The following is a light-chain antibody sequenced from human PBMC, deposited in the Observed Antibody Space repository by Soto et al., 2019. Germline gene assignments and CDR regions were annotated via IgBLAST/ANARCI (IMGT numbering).Light chain of an antibody. J-gene: IGKJ3*01. CDR1: QSVSSY. V-gene: IGKV3-11*01. Sequence: EIVLTQSPATMSLSSGESATRSCRASQSVSSYLAWYQQKPGQAPRLLIYDASKRPTGIPARFSGSGSGTDFTLTISSLEPGDFAVYYCQKRVTFGPGTKVDIK. CDR2: DAS. CDR3: QKRVT.